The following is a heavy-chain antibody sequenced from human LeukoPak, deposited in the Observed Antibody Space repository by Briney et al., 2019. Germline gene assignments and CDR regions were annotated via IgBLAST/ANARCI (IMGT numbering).Heavy chain of an antibody. D-gene: IGHD3-22*01. CDR2: ISGSGGST. V-gene: IGHV3-23*01. J-gene: IGHJ4*02. Sequence: PGGSLRLSCAASGFTFSSYAMSWVRQAPGKGLEWVSAISGSGGSTYYADSVKGRFTISRDNSKNTLYLQMNSLRAKDTAVYYCAKDRDMIVVVYYFDYWGQGTLVTVSS. CDR3: AKDRDMIVVVYYFDY. CDR1: GFTFSSYA.